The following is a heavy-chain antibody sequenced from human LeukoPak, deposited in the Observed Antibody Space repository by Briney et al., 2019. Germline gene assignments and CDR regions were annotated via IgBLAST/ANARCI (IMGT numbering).Heavy chain of an antibody. CDR1: GFTFSSYS. V-gene: IGHV3-66*01. Sequence: GGSLRLSCAASGFTFSSYSMNWVRQAPGKGLEWVSVIYSGGSTYYADSVKGGFTISRDNSKNTLYLQMNSLRAEDTAVYYCARDPTCSGGSCYYFDYWGQGTLVTVSS. CDR3: ARDPTCSGGSCYYFDY. J-gene: IGHJ4*02. D-gene: IGHD2-15*01. CDR2: IYSGGST.